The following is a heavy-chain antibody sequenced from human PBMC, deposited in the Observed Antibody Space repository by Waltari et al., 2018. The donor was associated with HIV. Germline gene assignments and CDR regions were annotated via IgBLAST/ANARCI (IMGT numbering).Heavy chain of an antibody. J-gene: IGHJ5*02. CDR2: ISSSGNFK. CDR3: ARDSRGSTWSLNWFDP. Sequence: EVQLVESGAGPVTPGESLRLACLQSALALNSYTFHRVRQAPGKGPEWVSSISSSGNFKHYADSVKGRFTISRDNAENSLYLQMNGLRAEDTAIYYCARDSRGSTWSLNWFDPWGQGTLVTVSS. V-gene: IGHV3-21*02. CDR1: ALALNSYT. D-gene: IGHD6-6*01.